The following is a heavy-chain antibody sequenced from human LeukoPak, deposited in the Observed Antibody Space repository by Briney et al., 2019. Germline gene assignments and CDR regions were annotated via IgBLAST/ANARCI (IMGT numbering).Heavy chain of an antibody. CDR3: ARYGGSGWVIDN. V-gene: IGHV4-59*08. D-gene: IGHD6-19*01. CDR2: IYYTGAT. Sequence: SETLSLTCTVSGGSISTYWTWIRQPPGKGLEWIGYIYYTGATSYNPSLKSRVIISVDTSKKQFSLKLTSVTAADTAVYYCARYGGSGWVIDNWGQGTLVTVS. CDR1: GGSISTY. J-gene: IGHJ4*02.